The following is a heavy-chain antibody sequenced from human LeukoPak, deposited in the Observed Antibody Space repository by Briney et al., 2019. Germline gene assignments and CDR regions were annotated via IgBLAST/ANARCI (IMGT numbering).Heavy chain of an antibody. D-gene: IGHD2-2*01. CDR2: IKHDGSEK. V-gene: IGHV3-7*01. CDR1: GFTFSSCW. Sequence: GGSLRLSCAASGFTFSSCWMNWVRQTPGKGLEWVAYIKHDGSEKYYVDSVKGRFTISRDNAKNSLYLQMNSLRAEDTAVYYCARGETYCSSSSCFFTKWGQGTLVTVSS. J-gene: IGHJ4*02. CDR3: ARGETYCSSSSCFFTK.